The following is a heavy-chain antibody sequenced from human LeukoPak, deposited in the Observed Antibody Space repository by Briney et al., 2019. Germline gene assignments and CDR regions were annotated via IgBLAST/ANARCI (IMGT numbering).Heavy chain of an antibody. D-gene: IGHD3-9*01. J-gene: IGHJ4*02. V-gene: IGHV4-31*03. Sequence: SQTLSLTCTVSGGSISSGGYYWSWIRQHPGKGLEWIGYIYYSGCTYYNPSLKSRVTISVDTSKNQFSLKLSSVTAADTAVYYCARGGAYYDILTGYHFDYWGQGTLVTVSS. CDR1: GGSISSGGYY. CDR3: ARGGAYYDILTGYHFDY. CDR2: IYYSGCT.